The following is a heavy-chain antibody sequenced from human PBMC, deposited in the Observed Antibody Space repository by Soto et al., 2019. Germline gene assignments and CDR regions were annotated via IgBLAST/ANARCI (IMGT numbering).Heavy chain of an antibody. CDR1: GGSISSGGYY. CDR3: ARGGSIVVTVTGFDY. J-gene: IGHJ4*02. Sequence: QVQLQESGPGLVKPSQTLSLTCTVSGGSISSGGYYWSWLRQHPGKGMEWIGYIYYSGSTYYNPSLKSRVTISVDTSKNQFSLKLSSVTAADTAVYYCARGGSIVVTVTGFDYWGQGTLVTVSS. CDR2: IYYSGST. V-gene: IGHV4-31*03. D-gene: IGHD3-22*01.